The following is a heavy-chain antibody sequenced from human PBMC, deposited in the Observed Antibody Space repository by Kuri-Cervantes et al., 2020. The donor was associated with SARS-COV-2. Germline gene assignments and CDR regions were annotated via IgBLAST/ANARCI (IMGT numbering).Heavy chain of an antibody. CDR2: IYHSGNT. CDR3: ARDRGGMDV. CDR1: RYSITNGYF. D-gene: IGHD3-10*01. V-gene: IGHV4-38-2*02. Sequence: SETLSLTCVVSRYSITNGYFWGWIRQPPGKGLEWIGSIYHSGNTYQNPSLKSRVSISVDTSKNQFSLKLTSVTAADTAVYYCARDRGGMDVWGQGTTVTVSS. J-gene: IGHJ6*02.